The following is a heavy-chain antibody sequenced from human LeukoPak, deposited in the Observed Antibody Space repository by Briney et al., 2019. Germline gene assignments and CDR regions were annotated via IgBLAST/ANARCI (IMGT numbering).Heavy chain of an antibody. D-gene: IGHD2-21*02. Sequence: TGGSLRLSCAASGFTVSSNYMSWVRQAPGKGLEWVSVIYSGGSTYYADSVKGRFTISRDNSKNTLYLQMNSPRAEDTAVYYCAREGGGGDYEAYGMDVWGQGTTVTVSS. CDR1: GFTVSSNY. J-gene: IGHJ6*02. V-gene: IGHV3-53*01. CDR2: IYSGGST. CDR3: AREGGGGDYEAYGMDV.